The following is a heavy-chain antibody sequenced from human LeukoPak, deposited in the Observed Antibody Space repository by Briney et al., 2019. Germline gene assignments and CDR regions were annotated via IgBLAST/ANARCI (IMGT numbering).Heavy chain of an antibody. D-gene: IGHD3-22*01. CDR3: ERDSWYHYYDYDYF. CDR1: GFTFSSYS. J-gene: IGHJ4*01. CDR2: ISSSSSYI. Sequence: SGGSLRLSCAASGFTFSSYSMNWVRQAPGKGLEWVSSISSSSSYIYYADSVKGRFTISRDNAKNSLYLQMNSLRAEDTAVYYCERDSWYHYYDYDYFWGKGTMVTVSS. V-gene: IGHV3-21*01.